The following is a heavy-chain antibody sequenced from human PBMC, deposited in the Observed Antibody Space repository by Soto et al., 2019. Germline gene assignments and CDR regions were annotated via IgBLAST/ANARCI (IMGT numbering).Heavy chain of an antibody. CDR1: GLTFSSYA. Sequence: EVKLLESGGGLVQPGGSLRLSCTASGLTFSSYAMSWVRQAPGKGLEWVSATGDNGATTYYADSVKGRFAISRDNSKNTLYLQMNSLSAEDTAVYYCARIAWGALDYWGQGTLLTVSS. CDR2: TGDNGATT. CDR3: ARIAWGALDY. V-gene: IGHV3-23*01. D-gene: IGHD3-16*01. J-gene: IGHJ4*02.